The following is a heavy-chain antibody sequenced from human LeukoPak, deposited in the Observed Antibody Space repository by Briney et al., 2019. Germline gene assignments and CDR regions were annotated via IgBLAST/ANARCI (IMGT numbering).Heavy chain of an antibody. CDR2: IYYSGST. CDR3: ARGGWYPESFQH. CDR1: GGSISSYY. J-gene: IGHJ1*01. Sequence: SETLSLTCIVSGGSISSYYWNWIRQPPGKGLEWIGYIYYSGSTNYNPSLKSRVTISVDTSKNQFSLKLSSVTAADTAVYYCARGGWYPESFQHWGQGALVTVSS. V-gene: IGHV4-59*01. D-gene: IGHD6-19*01.